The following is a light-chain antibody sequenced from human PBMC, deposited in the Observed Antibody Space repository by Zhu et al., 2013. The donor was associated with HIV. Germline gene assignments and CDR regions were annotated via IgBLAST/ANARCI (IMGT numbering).Light chain of an antibody. CDR1: TSNIGSNP. CDR2: TND. Sequence: QSVLTQPPSAFGTPGQRVTISCSGSTSNIGSNPVNWYQQLPGTAPKLLVYTNDQRPSGVPDRFSVSKSGTSASLAISGLQSEDEADYYYAAWDDSLNVVLFGGGTKLTVL. J-gene: IGLJ2*01. V-gene: IGLV1-44*01. CDR3: AAWDDSLNVVL.